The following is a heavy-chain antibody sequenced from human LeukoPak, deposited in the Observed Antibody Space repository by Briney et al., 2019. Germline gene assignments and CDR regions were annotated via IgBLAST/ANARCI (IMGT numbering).Heavy chain of an antibody. Sequence: SETLSLTCAVYGGSFSGYYWSWIRQPPGKGLEWIGEINHSGSTNYNPSLKSRVTISVDTSKNQFSLKLSSVTAADTAVYYCASGCSLDYWGQGTLVTVSS. D-gene: IGHD2-15*01. J-gene: IGHJ4*02. CDR3: ASGCSLDY. V-gene: IGHV4-34*01. CDR1: GGSFSGYY. CDR2: INHSGST.